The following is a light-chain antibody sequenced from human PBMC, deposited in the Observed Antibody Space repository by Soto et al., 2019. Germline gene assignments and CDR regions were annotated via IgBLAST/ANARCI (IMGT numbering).Light chain of an antibody. CDR2: DVS. V-gene: IGLV2-14*01. CDR1: SSDVGGYNY. CDR3: SSYTSSSTLYV. J-gene: IGLJ1*01. Sequence: QSALTQPASVSGSPGQSITISCTGTSSDVGGYNYVSWYQQHPGKAPKLMIYDVSNRPSGXSNRFSGSKSGNTASLTISGLQAEDEADYYCSSYTSSSTLYVFGTGTKLTVL.